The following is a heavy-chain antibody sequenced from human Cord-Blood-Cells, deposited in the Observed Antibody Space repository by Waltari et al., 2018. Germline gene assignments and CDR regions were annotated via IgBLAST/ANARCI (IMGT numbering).Heavy chain of an antibody. CDR2: INHSGST. CDR1: GGSFSGYY. CDR3: ARGRRIAAAGRLDP. D-gene: IGHD6-13*01. J-gene: IGHJ5*02. V-gene: IGHV4-34*01. Sequence: QVQLQQWGAGLLKPSETLSLTCAVYGGSFSGYYWSWIRQPPGKGLEWIGEINHSGSTNYNPSLKRRVTISVDTSKNQFSLKLSSVTAADTAVYYCARGRRIAAAGRLDPWGQGTLVTVSS.